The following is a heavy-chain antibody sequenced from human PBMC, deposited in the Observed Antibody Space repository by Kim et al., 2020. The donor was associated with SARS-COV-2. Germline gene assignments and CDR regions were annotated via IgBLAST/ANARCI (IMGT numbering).Heavy chain of an antibody. CDR2: IRSKANSDAT. V-gene: IGHV3-73*01. Sequence: GGSLRLSCAASGFILSDSFLHWVRQASGKGPEWVGRIRSKANSDATVYAASVKGRFIISRDDSQNTAYLQMNSLETEDTAVYYCSSTTEAPASNGYWGQGTLVTVSS. J-gene: IGHJ4*02. CDR1: GFILSDSF. CDR3: SSTTEAPASNGY. D-gene: IGHD2-8*01.